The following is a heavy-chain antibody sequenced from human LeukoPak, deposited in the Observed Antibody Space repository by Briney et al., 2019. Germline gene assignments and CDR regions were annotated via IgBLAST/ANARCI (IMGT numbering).Heavy chain of an antibody. Sequence: PSETLSLTCTVSGGSVSSGSYYWSWVRQAPGKGLEWVSAISGSGGSTYYADSVKGRFTISRDDSKNTLYLQMNSLRAEDTAVYYCAKDGGATSSSTSCYGALDYWGQGTLVTVSS. V-gene: IGHV3-23*01. CDR1: GGSVSSGSYY. J-gene: IGHJ4*02. CDR2: ISGSGGST. CDR3: AKDGGATSSSTSCYGALDY. D-gene: IGHD2-2*01.